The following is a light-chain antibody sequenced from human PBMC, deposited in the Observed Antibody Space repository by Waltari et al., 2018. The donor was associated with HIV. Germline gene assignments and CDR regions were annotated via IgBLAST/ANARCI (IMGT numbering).Light chain of an antibody. CDR3: QQYYSIPRT. CDR2: WAS. Sequence: DIVMTQSPDSLAVYLGERATINCQSRPSVLYSFTNRNYLGWYQHKPGQPPKLLIHWASTRESGVPDRFSGSGSGTDFNLTINGLQAEDVAVYYCQQYYSIPRTFGHGTKLEIK. V-gene: IGKV4-1*01. CDR1: PSVLYSFTNRNY. J-gene: IGKJ2*02.